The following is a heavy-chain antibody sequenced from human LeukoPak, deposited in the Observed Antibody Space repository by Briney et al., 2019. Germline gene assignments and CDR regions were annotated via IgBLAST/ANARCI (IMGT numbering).Heavy chain of an antibody. D-gene: IGHD3-3*01. CDR2: TSGSGGST. CDR3: AKDGLEATPLFDY. V-gene: IGHV3-23*01. J-gene: IGHJ4*02. CDR1: GFAFSSSA. Sequence: GGSLRLSCVASGFAFSSSAMSWVRQAPGKGLEWVSATSGSGGSTYYADSVKGRFTISRDNSKNTLYLQMNSLRAEDTAVYYCAKDGLEATPLFDYWGQGTLVTVSS.